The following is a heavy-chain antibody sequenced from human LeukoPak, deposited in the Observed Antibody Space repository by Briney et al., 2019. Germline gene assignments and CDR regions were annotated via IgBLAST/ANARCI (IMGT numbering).Heavy chain of an antibody. D-gene: IGHD6-19*01. CDR3: ASSEYSSGWYGHYYYYGMDV. Sequence: ASAKVSCKASGGTFSSYAISWVRQAPGQGLEWMGGIIPIFGTANYAQKFQGRVTITADESTSTAYMELSSLRSEDTAVYYCASSEYSSGWYGHYYYYGMDVWGQGTTVTVSS. CDR2: IIPIFGTA. CDR1: GGTFSSYA. V-gene: IGHV1-69*13. J-gene: IGHJ6*02.